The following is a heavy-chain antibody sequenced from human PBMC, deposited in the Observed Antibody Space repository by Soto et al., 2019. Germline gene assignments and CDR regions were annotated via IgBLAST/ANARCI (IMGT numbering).Heavy chain of an antibody. J-gene: IGHJ6*02. D-gene: IGHD1-26*01. CDR2: IWYDGSNK. CDR3: ARDQRGGSSLLAYYYGMDV. CDR1: GFTFSSYG. V-gene: IGHV3-33*01. Sequence: QVQLVESGGGVVQPGRSLRLSCAASGFTFSSYGMHWVRQAPGKGLEWVAVIWYDGSNKYYADSVKGRFTISRDNSKNTLYLQMNSLRAEDTAVYYCARDQRGGSSLLAYYYGMDVWGQGTTVTVYS.